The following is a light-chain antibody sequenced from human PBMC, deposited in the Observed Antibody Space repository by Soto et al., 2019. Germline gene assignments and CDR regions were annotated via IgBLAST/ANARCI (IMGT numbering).Light chain of an antibody. CDR3: QQYGSSTIT. CDR2: DAS. Sequence: EIVFTQSPATLSLSPGETATLSCRASQSISNYLAWYRHKPGQAPRLLIYDASKRETGIPAMFSGSGAGPAFTRTISRLEPEDVAVYYCQQYGSSTITFGQGTRLEIK. V-gene: IGKV3-11*01. CDR1: QSISNY. J-gene: IGKJ5*01.